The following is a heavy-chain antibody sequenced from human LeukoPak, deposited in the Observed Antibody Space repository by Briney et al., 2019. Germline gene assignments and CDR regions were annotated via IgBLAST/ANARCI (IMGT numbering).Heavy chain of an antibody. J-gene: IGHJ6*03. CDR1: GYTFTSYY. CDR3: ARGYCSSIKCFYWYYMDV. D-gene: IGHD2-2*01. V-gene: IGHV1-69*13. CDR2: IIPIYGTK. Sequence: GASVKVSCKASGYTFTSYYMHWVRQAPGQGFEWMGGIIPIYGTKNYAQKFQGRVTFNADESTTTAYMELSSLRSEDTAVYYCARGYCSSIKCFYWYYMDVWGKGTTVTVSS.